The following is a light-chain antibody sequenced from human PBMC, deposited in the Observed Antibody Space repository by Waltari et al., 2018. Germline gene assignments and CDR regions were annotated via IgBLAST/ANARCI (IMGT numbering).Light chain of an antibody. CDR1: NFNIGEGND. J-gene: IGLJ3*02. CDR2: HNT. Sequence: QSPLTQPPSVSGAPGQTVTISCNGTNFNIGEGNDVPWYQQFPGTVPKVLLHHNTCRPSGVPVRFSASKSSTSASLAITGLQPGDEADYYCQSYDSTVGGTVFGGGTKVTV. V-gene: IGLV1-40*01. CDR3: QSYDSTVGGTV.